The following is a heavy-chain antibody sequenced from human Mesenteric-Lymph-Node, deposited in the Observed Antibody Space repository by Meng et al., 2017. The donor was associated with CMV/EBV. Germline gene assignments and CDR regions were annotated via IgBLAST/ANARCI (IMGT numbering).Heavy chain of an antibody. V-gene: IGHV3-30*12. D-gene: IGHD2-2*01. Sequence: FTFSSSWMHWVCQAPEKGLEWVAFISYDGSKKYYADSVKGRFTISRDISENTLYLQMNSLKTEDTAVYYCTTLASEYCSSTSCCRHWGQGSLVTVSS. CDR3: TTLASEYCSSTSCCRH. CDR2: ISYDGSKK. CDR1: FTFSSSW. J-gene: IGHJ4*02.